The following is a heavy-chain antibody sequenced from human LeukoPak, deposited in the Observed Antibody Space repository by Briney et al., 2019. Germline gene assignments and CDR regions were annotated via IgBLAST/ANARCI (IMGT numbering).Heavy chain of an antibody. CDR3: ARVSAVGATPWYYFDY. Sequence: SETLSITCTVSGCSISSGYYWGWIRQPPGKGLEWIGSIYHSGSTYYNPSLKSRVTISVDMSKNQFSLKLSSVTAADTAVYYCARVSAVGATPWYYFDYWGQGTLVTVSS. CDR1: GCSISSGYY. D-gene: IGHD1-26*01. CDR2: IYHSGST. V-gene: IGHV4-38-2*02. J-gene: IGHJ4*02.